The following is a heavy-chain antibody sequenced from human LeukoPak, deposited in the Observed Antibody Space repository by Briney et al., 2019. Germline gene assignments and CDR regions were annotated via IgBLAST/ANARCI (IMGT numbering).Heavy chain of an antibody. V-gene: IGHV3-11*04. CDR1: GGSFSGYY. Sequence: LSLTCAVYGGSFSGYYWSWIRQAPGKGLEWVSYIDTGTSTIYYVDSVKGRFTISKDNAKNSLYLQMNSLRTEDTAVYYCTRRFDYWGQGTLVTVSS. CDR3: TRRFDY. CDR2: IDTGTSTI. J-gene: IGHJ4*02.